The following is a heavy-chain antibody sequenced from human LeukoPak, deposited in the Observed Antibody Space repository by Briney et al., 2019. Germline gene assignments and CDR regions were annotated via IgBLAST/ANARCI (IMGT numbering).Heavy chain of an antibody. D-gene: IGHD5-24*01. CDR2: ISYDGSNK. J-gene: IGHJ3*02. Sequence: GGSLKLSCAASGFTFSSYAMHWVRQAPGKGLEWVAVISYDGSNKYYADSVKGRFTISRDNSKNTLYLQMNSLRAEDTAVYYCARVKLRWLQFDAFDIWGQGTMVTVSS. V-gene: IGHV3-30-3*01. CDR3: ARVKLRWLQFDAFDI. CDR1: GFTFSSYA.